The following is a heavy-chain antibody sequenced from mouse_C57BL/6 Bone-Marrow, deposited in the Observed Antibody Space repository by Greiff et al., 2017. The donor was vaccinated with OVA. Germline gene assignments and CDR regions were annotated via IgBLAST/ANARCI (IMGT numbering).Heavy chain of an antibody. CDR1: GYTFTSYG. D-gene: IGHD4-1*01. Sequence: QVHVKQSGAELARPGASVKLSCKASGYTFTSYGISWVKQRTGQGLEWIGEIYPRSGNTYYNEKFKGKATLTADKSSSTAYMELRSLTSEDSAVYFCARLKLIYFDYWGQGTTLTVSS. J-gene: IGHJ2*01. CDR2: IYPRSGNT. CDR3: ARLKLIYFDY. V-gene: IGHV1-81*01.